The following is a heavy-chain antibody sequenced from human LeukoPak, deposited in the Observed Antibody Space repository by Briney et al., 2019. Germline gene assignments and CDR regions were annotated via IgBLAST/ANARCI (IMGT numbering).Heavy chain of an antibody. CDR3: ARLKRKLPFLEWLSPGGY. D-gene: IGHD3-3*01. CDR1: GFTFSSYA. CDR2: ISYDGSYK. J-gene: IGHJ4*02. V-gene: IGHV3-30*04. Sequence: PGKSLRLSCAASGFTFSSYAMHWVRQAPGKGLEWVAIISYDGSYKNYADSVKGRFTISRDNSKNTLYLQMNSLRAEDTAVYYCARLKRKLPFLEWLSPGGYWGQGTLVTVSS.